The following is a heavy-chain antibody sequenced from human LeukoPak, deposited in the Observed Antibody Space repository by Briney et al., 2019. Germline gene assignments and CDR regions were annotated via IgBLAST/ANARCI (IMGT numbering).Heavy chain of an antibody. CDR2: IYTSGST. V-gene: IGHV4-61*02. D-gene: IGHD3-10*01. CDR1: GGSISSGSYY. J-gene: IGHJ5*02. Sequence: SQTLSLTCTVSGGSISSGSYYWSWIRQHAGKGLEWIGRIYTSGSTNYNPSLKSRVTISVDTSKNQFSLKLSSVTAADTAVYYCARLLWFGELEWFDPWGQGTLVTVSS. CDR3: ARLLWFGELEWFDP.